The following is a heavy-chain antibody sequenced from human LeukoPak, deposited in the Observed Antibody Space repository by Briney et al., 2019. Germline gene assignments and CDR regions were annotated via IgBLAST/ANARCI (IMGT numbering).Heavy chain of an antibody. CDR1: GFTFSNYA. V-gene: IGHV3-30-3*01. Sequence: GGSLRLSCAASGFTFSNYAMHWVRQAPGKGLEWVAVISNDGNDKYNADSVKGRFTISRDNSKNMVYLQTNSLRVEDTAVYHCARDGDTAAAGYYFDSWGQGTLVTVSS. J-gene: IGHJ4*02. D-gene: IGHD6-13*01. CDR3: ARDGDTAAAGYYFDS. CDR2: ISNDGNDK.